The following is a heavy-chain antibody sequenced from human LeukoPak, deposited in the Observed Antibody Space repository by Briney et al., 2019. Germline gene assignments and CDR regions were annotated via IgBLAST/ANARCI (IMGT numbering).Heavy chain of an antibody. J-gene: IGHJ4*02. V-gene: IGHV1-2*06. CDR2: INPNSGDT. D-gene: IGHD1-7*01. Sequence: ASVKVSCKTSGYAFIGYYIHWVRQAPGQGLEWMGRINPNSGDTTHAQKFQARVTMTRDKSINTAYVGLTSLTSDDRAVYYCARGAGISGTDWVRLDYFDFWGQGTLVTVSS. CDR3: ARGAGISGTDWVRLDYFDF. CDR1: GYAFIGYY.